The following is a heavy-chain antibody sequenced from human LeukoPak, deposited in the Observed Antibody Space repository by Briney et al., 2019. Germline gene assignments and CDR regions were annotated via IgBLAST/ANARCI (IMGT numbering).Heavy chain of an antibody. D-gene: IGHD2-15*01. V-gene: IGHV4-4*07. CDR1: GGSISSYY. CDR3: ARAVAATPLADPYNWFDP. Sequence: SETLSLTCTVSGGSISSYYWSWIRQPAGKGLEWIGRIYTSGSTNYNPSLKSRVTMSVDTSKNQFSLKLSSVTAADTAVYYCARAVAATPLADPYNWFDPWGQGTLVTVSS. J-gene: IGHJ5*02. CDR2: IYTSGST.